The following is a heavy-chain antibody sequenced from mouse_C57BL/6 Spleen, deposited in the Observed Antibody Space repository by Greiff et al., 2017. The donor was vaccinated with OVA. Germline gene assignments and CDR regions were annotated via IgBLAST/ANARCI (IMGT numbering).Heavy chain of an antibody. CDR2: INPNNGGT. CDR3: ARRALYDYDDYYAMDY. Sequence: EVQVVESGPELVKPGASVKIPCKASGYTFTDYNMDLVKQSHGKSLEWIGDINPNNGGTIYNQKFKGKATLTVDKSSSTAYMELRSLTSEDTAVYYCARRALYDYDDYYAMDYWGQGTSVTVSS. V-gene: IGHV1-18*01. D-gene: IGHD2-4*01. J-gene: IGHJ4*01. CDR1: GYTFTDYN.